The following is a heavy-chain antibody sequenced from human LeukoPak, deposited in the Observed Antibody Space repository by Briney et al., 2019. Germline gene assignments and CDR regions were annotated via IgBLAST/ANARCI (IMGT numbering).Heavy chain of an antibody. J-gene: IGHJ4*02. CDR1: GGTFNSFA. D-gene: IGHD3-3*01. CDR3: ARVWSSSLDY. CDR2: IIPMFGAA. V-gene: IGHV1-69*13. Sequence: SVKVSCKASGGTFNSFALTWVRQAPGQGLEWMGGIIPMFGAADYAQKFQGRVTITADESTSTAYMELNSLRSEDTAVYYCARVWSSSLDYWGQGTLVTVSS.